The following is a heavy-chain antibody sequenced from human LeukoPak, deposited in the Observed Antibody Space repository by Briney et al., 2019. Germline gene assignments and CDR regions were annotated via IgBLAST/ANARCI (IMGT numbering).Heavy chain of an antibody. Sequence: ASVTVSFTASGYTLTGYYMHWVRQAPGQGLEWMGWINPNSGGTNYAQKFQGRVTMTRDTSISTAYMELSRLRSDDTAVYYCATLVVTAMYYFDYWGQGTLVTVSS. CDR3: ATLVVTAMYYFDY. J-gene: IGHJ4*02. CDR2: INPNSGGT. CDR1: GYTLTGYY. D-gene: IGHD2-21*02. V-gene: IGHV1-2*02.